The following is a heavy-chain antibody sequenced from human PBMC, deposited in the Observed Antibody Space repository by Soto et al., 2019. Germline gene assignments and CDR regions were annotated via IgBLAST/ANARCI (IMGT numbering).Heavy chain of an antibody. Sequence: GASVKVSCKASGYTFTSYAMHWVRQAPGQRLEWMGWINAGNGNTKYSQKFQGRVTITRDTSASTAYMELSSLRSEDTAVYYCARAQTIAAAVGNWFDPWGQGTLVTRLL. CDR3: ARAQTIAAAVGNWFDP. D-gene: IGHD6-13*01. CDR1: GYTFTSYA. J-gene: IGHJ5*02. CDR2: INAGNGNT. V-gene: IGHV1-3*01.